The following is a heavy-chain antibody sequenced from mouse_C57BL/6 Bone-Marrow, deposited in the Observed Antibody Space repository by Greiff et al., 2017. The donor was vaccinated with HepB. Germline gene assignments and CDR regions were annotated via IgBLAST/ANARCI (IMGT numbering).Heavy chain of an antibody. CDR1: GFSFNTYA. D-gene: IGHD2-4*01. CDR3: VRHGYYDYDAWFAY. J-gene: IGHJ3*01. Sequence: EVKLMESGGGLVQPKGSLKLSCAASGFSFNTYAMNWVRQAPGKGLEWVARIRSKSNNYATYYADSVKDRFTISRDDSESMLYLQMNNLKTEDTAMYYCVRHGYYDYDAWFAYWGQGTLVTVSA. V-gene: IGHV10-1*01. CDR2: IRSKSNNYAT.